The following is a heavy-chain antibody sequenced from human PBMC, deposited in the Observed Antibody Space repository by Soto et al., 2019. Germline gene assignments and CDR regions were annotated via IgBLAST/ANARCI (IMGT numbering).Heavy chain of an antibody. CDR1: GFTFSSYS. CDR3: AGHLASRYSDSWYKGWHIDY. J-gene: IGHJ4*02. CDR2: ISSTTSHI. D-gene: IGHD1-26*01. V-gene: IGHV3-21*01. Sequence: PGGSLRLSCAASGFTFSSYSMNWVRQAPGKGLEWVSSISSTTSHIYYTDSVQGRFTISRDNAKNSLYLQMDSLRAEDTAMYYCAGHLASRYSDSWYKGWHIDYWGQGTLVTVSS.